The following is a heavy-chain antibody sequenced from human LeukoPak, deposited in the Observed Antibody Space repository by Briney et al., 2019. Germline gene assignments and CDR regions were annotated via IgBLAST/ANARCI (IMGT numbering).Heavy chain of an antibody. Sequence: GRSLRLSCAASGFTFSSYGMHWVRQAPGKGLEWVAVISYDGSNKYYADSVKGRFTISRDNSKNTLYLQMNSLRAEDTAVYYCAQDPGYSSSWYYFDYWGQGTLLTVCS. CDR2: ISYDGSNK. J-gene: IGHJ4*02. D-gene: IGHD6-13*01. CDR3: AQDPGYSSSWYYFDY. V-gene: IGHV3-30*18. CDR1: GFTFSSYG.